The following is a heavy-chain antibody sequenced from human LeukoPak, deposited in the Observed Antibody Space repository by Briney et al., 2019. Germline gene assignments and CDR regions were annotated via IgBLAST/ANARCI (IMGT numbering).Heavy chain of an antibody. CDR3: TRVIVATKDY. CDR2: IRSKAYGGTT. J-gene: IGHJ4*02. V-gene: IGHV3-49*04. D-gene: IGHD5-12*01. CDR1: GFTFGDYA. Sequence: AGGSLRLSCTGSGFTFGDYAMNWVRQAPGKGLEWVGFIRSKAYGGTTEYAASVKGRFTSSRDDSKSIAYLQMNSLKTEDTAVYYCTRVIVATKDYWGQGTLVTVSS.